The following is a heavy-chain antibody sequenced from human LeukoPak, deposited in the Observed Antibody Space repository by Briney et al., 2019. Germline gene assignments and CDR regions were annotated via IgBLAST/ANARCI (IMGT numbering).Heavy chain of an antibody. CDR1: GFTFDDYA. D-gene: IGHD6-19*01. V-gene: IGHV3-9*01. Sequence: GGSLRLSCAASGFTFDDYAMHWVRQAPGKGLEWVSGISWSSGSIGYADSVKGRFTISRDNAKNSLYLQMNSLRAEDTALYYCAKDLSGWYYYYYGMDVWGQGTTATVSS. CDR2: ISWSSGSI. CDR3: AKDLSGWYYYYYGMDV. J-gene: IGHJ6*02.